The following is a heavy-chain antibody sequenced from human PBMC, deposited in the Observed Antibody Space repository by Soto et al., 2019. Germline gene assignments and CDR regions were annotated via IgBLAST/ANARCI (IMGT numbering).Heavy chain of an antibody. V-gene: IGHV3-74*01. CDR1: GFLFRNYA. Sequence: GGSLRLSCKASGFLFRNYAMSWVRQAPGKGLVWVSRINTDGSKTTYADSVKGRYTISRDNAKNTLYLQMNSLRVEDTAVYYCARAPSGEFDSWGQGTLVTVSS. CDR3: ARAPSGEFDS. J-gene: IGHJ4*02. CDR2: INTDGSKT.